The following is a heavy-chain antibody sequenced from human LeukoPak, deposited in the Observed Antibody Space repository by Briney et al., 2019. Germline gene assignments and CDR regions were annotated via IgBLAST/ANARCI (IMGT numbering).Heavy chain of an antibody. V-gene: IGHV3-11*04. CDR2: ISRSGSTI. D-gene: IGHD2/OR15-2a*01. J-gene: IGHJ5*02. Sequence: GGSLRLSCAASGFTFSYYYMSWIRQAPGKGLEWVSDISRSGSTIYYADSVKGRFTISRDNAKNSLYLQMKSLRAEDTAVYYCARGKTSQNIVTRKTYNWFDPWGQGTLVTVSS. CDR3: ARGKTSQNIVTRKTYNWFDP. CDR1: GFTFSYYY.